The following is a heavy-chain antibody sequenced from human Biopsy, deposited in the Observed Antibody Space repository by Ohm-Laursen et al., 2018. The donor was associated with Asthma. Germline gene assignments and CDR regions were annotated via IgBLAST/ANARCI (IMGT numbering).Heavy chain of an antibody. V-gene: IGHV3-30*18. CDR3: AKERYYDFWSGYPI. D-gene: IGHD3-3*01. J-gene: IGHJ3*02. Sequence: SLRLSCAAPGFSFNSDGMHWVRQAPGKGLEWVAVISFDGRQTYYADSVKGRFTISRDNSKNTLYLQMNSLRAEDTAVYYCAKERYYDFWSGYPIWGQGTMVTVSS. CDR1: GFSFNSDG. CDR2: ISFDGRQT.